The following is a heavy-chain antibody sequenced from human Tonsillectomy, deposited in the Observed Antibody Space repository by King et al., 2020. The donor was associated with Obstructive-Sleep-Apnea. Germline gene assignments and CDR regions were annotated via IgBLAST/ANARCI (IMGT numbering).Heavy chain of an antibody. V-gene: IGHV3-30-3*01. Sequence: VQLVEAGGDVVQPWRSLRLSCAGSGFTFSSYAIHWVRQAPGKGLEWVAGISYDTGTNKFYTDSVKGRVTISRDNSKNTMYLHMNSLRAEDTAVYFCASGSGYYYFEYWGQGTLVTVSS. J-gene: IGHJ4*02. CDR3: ASGSGYYYFEY. D-gene: IGHD3-22*01. CDR2: ISYDTGTNK. CDR1: GFTFSSYA.